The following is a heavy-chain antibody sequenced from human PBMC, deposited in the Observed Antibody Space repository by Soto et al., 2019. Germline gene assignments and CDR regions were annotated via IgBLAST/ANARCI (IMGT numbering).Heavy chain of an antibody. CDR3: ARFVRSCSGTTCYTRADV. J-gene: IGHJ6*02. D-gene: IGHD2-2*02. CDR1: GGSVSSDTHY. CDR2: IYSSEST. Sequence: QVQLQESGPGLVKPSETLSLTGTVSGGSVSSDTHYWSWIRQPPGKRLEWIGFIYSSESTNYNPSLKSRVTMSVDTSKNQCSLKLRSVIVADTAVYHCARFVRSCSGTTCYTRADVWGQGTTVTVSS. V-gene: IGHV4-61*01.